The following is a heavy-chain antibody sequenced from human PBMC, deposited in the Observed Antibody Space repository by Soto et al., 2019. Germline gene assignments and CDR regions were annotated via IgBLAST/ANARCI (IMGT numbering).Heavy chain of an antibody. CDR3: ARLGWGFITTYYYYYMDV. Sequence: PGESLKISCKGSGYSFTSYWIGWVRQMPGKGLEWMGIIYPGDSDTRYSPSFQGQVTISADKSISTAYLQWSSLKASDTAMYYCARLGWGFITTYYYYYMDVWGKGTTVTVSS. D-gene: IGHD2-21*01. J-gene: IGHJ6*03. CDR1: GYSFTSYW. V-gene: IGHV5-51*01. CDR2: IYPGDSDT.